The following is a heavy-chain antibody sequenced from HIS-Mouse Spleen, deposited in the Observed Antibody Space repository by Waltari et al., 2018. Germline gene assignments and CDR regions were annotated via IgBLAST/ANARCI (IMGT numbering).Heavy chain of an antibody. D-gene: IGHD3-9*01. V-gene: IGHV4-39*07. CDR1: GGSISSSSYY. Sequence: QLQLQESGPGLVKPSETLSLTCTVSGGSISSSSYYWGWLRQPPGKGREWIGSIYYSGGPYYNPSLKSRVTISVDTSKNQFSLKLSSVTAADTAVDYCAREVYDILTGYYSRSDYWGQGTLVTVSS. J-gene: IGHJ4*02. CDR2: IYYSGGP. CDR3: AREVYDILTGYYSRSDY.